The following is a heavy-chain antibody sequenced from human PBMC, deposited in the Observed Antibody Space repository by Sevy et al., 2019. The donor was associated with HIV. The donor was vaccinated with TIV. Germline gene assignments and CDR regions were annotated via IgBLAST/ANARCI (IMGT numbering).Heavy chain of an antibody. CDR2: ISAYNGNT. Sequence: ASVKVSCKASGGTFSSYAISWVRQAPGQGLEWMGGISAYNGNTKYVQKLQGRVSMTTETSTSTVYMELRSLRSDDTAVYYCARDSIPLVQGIIITPYYYGMDVWGQGTTVTVSS. V-gene: IGHV1-18*01. D-gene: IGHD3-10*01. CDR1: GGTFSSYA. J-gene: IGHJ6*02. CDR3: ARDSIPLVQGIIITPYYYGMDV.